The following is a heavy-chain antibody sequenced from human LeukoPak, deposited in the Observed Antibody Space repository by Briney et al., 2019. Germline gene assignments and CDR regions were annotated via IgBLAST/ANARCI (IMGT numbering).Heavy chain of an antibody. CDR1: GDSVPSNSAA. CDR2: TYYRYKWYN. CDR3: AKGATYYDILTGYYPVEYFDY. Sequence: SQTLSLTCAISGDSVPSNSAAWNWIRQSPSRGLEWLGRTYYRYKWYNDYAVSVKSRITINPDTSKNQFSLQLNSVTPEDTAVYYCAKGATYYDILTGYYPVEYFDYWGQGTLVTVSS. V-gene: IGHV6-1*01. J-gene: IGHJ4*02. D-gene: IGHD3-9*01.